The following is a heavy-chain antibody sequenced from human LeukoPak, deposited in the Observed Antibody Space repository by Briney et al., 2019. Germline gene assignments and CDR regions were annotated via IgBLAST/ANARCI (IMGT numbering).Heavy chain of an antibody. Sequence: SETLSLTCTVSGGSISSSSYYWGWIRQPPGKGLEWIGSIYYSGSTYYNPSLKSRVTISVDTSKNQFSLKLSSVTAADTAVYYCAKDYLGSSGYPVRVGYFDYWGQGTLVTVSS. D-gene: IGHD3-22*01. CDR3: AKDYLGSSGYPVRVGYFDY. CDR1: GGSISSSSYY. J-gene: IGHJ4*02. V-gene: IGHV4-39*07. CDR2: IYYSGST.